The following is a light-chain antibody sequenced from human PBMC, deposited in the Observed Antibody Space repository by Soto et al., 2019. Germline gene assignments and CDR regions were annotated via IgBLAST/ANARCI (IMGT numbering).Light chain of an antibody. CDR2: DAS. Sequence: EIVLTQSPATLCLSPGERATLSCRASQSIRNYLAWYQQKPGQAPRLLIYDASNRTTGIPPRFSGSGSGTDCILPISSLEPEDSGVYYCQQRNDWVTFGGGTKVEIK. CDR1: QSIRNY. J-gene: IGKJ4*01. V-gene: IGKV3-11*01. CDR3: QQRNDWVT.